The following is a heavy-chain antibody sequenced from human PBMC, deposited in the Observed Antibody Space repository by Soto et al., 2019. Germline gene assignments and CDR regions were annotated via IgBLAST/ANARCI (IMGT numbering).Heavy chain of an antibody. CDR2: IIPMFDTP. Sequence: SVKVSCKASGGTFSSDSFSWVRQAPGQGLEWMGGIIPMFDTPIYAQKFQDRATITADESTSTAYMQLSSLRSGDTAVYYCARSGGLDRDFNYWGQGSLVTVSS. CDR3: ARSGGLDRDFNY. D-gene: IGHD2-15*01. V-gene: IGHV1-69*13. J-gene: IGHJ4*02. CDR1: GGTFSSDS.